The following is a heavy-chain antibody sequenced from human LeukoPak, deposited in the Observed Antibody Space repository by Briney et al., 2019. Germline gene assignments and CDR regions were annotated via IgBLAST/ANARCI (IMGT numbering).Heavy chain of an antibody. CDR3: AREEYSSSWLDY. CDR2: INHSGST. V-gene: IGHV4-34*01. D-gene: IGHD6-13*01. Sequence: SETLSLTCAVYGGSFSGYYWSWIRQPPGKGLEWIGEINHSGSTNYNPPLKSRVTISVDTSKNQFSLKLSSVTAADTAVYYCAREEYSSSWLDYWGQGTLITVSS. J-gene: IGHJ4*02. CDR1: GGSFSGYY.